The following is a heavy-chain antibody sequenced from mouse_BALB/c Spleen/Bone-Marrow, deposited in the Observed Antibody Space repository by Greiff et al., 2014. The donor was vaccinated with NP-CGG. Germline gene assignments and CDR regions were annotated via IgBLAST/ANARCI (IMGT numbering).Heavy chain of an antibody. Sequence: VQLQQPGPELVKPGASVKMSCKASGYTFTSYVMHWVKQKPGQGLEWIGYINPNNDGSKYNEKFKGRATLTSDKSSSTAYMELSSLTSEDSAVYYCARGKTYAMDYWGLGTSVTVSS. CDR3: ARGKTYAMDY. J-gene: IGHJ4*01. CDR1: GYTFTSYV. D-gene: IGHD2-1*01. V-gene: IGHV1-14*01. CDR2: INPNNDGS.